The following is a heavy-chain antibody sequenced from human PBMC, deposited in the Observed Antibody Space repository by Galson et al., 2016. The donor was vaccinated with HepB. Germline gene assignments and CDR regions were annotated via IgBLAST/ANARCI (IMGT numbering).Heavy chain of an antibody. D-gene: IGHD2-2*02. V-gene: IGHV4-39*07. Sequence: SETLSLTCTVSGDSLSSSTYYWGWIRQPPGKGLEWIGNVNYSGTTYYNPSLKSRVTMSVDTSKNQFSLDVRSVTAADTAVYYCAKYTNCSSTSCFTAWFDPWGQGTRVTVSS. CDR1: GDSLSSSTYY. CDR2: VNYSGTT. CDR3: AKYTNCSSTSCFTAWFDP. J-gene: IGHJ5*02.